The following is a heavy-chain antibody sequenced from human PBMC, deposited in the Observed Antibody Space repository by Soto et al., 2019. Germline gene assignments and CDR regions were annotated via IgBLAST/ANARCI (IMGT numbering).Heavy chain of an antibody. V-gene: IGHV1-3*01. CDR3: ARAFNSYASPYDVMGF. Sequence: SVKVSCKASGYTFTSYPTHWVRQAPGQRLEWMGWIDAGNGNTKYSQKFRGRVTFTTDTSASTAYMDLSSLRSEDTAVYYCARAFNSYASPYDVMGFWGQGTTVPVSS. D-gene: IGHD5-18*01. CDR2: IDAGNGNT. J-gene: IGHJ6*02. CDR1: GYTFTSYP.